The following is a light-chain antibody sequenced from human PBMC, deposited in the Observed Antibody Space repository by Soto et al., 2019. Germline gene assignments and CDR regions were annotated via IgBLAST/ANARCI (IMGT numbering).Light chain of an antibody. CDR1: SSDVGSYNL. CDR2: DDN. Sequence: QSVLTQPASVSGSPGQSITISCTGTSSDVGSYNLVSWYQQHPDKAPKLMIYDDNKRPSGVSNRFSGSKSGNTASLTISGLQAEDEADYYCCSYAGISTFVLFGGGTKLTV. V-gene: IGLV2-23*02. CDR3: CSYAGISTFVL. J-gene: IGLJ2*01.